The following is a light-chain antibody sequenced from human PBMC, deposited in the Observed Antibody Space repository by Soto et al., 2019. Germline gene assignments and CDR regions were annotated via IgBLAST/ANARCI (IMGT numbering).Light chain of an antibody. CDR2: AAS. J-gene: IGKJ1*01. CDR3: QQYYNWPRT. CDR1: QVISTN. V-gene: IGKV3-15*01. Sequence: TQSPCSLSASPGDRATISCRASQVISTNLAWYQHKPGKAPRLLIYAASTRPSGIPARFSGSGSGTEFTLTISSLQPEDFAVYYCQQYYNWPRTFGQGTKVDIK.